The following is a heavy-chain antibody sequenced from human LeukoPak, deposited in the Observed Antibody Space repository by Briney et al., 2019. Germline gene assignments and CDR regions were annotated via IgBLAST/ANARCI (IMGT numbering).Heavy chain of an antibody. V-gene: IGHV3-21*06. CDR1: GFTFSGHT. J-gene: IGHJ4*02. D-gene: IGHD1-7*01. CDR3: AVGISGTPLDY. CDR2: ISSNSNYI. Sequence: GESLRLSCTASGFTFSGHTMHWVRQAPGKGLEWVSSISSNSNYIYYADSVKGRFTISRDYAKSSLYLQLNSLRAEDTAVYYCAVGISGTPLDYWGQGALVTVSS.